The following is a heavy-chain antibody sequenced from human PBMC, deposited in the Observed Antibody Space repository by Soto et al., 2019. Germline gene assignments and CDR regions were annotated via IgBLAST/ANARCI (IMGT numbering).Heavy chain of an antibody. D-gene: IGHD6-19*01. Sequence: PGGSLRLSCVASGLMFSSFGMSWVRQTPGRGLEWVSEITGSGGSALYADSVKGRFTISRDNSKNALYLQMSSLRADDTALYYCAKGLAVAGPKSRFFDYWGQGTLVTVSS. V-gene: IGHV3-23*01. CDR2: ITGSGGSA. CDR1: GLMFSSFG. J-gene: IGHJ4*02. CDR3: AKGLAVAGPKSRFFDY.